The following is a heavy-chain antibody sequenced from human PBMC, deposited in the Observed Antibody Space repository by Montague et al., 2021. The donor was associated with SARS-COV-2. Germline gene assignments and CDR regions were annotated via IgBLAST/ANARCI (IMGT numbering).Heavy chain of an antibody. CDR2: IYWDDDK. D-gene: IGHD3-22*01. V-gene: IGHV2-5*02. Sequence: PALMKPTQTLTLTCTFSGFSLSTSGVGVGWIRQPPGKALEWLALIYWDDDKRYSPSLKSRLTITKDTSKNQVVLTMTNMDPVDTATYYCAHRRPLYYYDSSLSTFDXWGQGTLVTVSS. CDR3: AHRRPLYYYDSSLSTFDX. J-gene: IGHJ4*02. CDR1: GFSLSTSGVG.